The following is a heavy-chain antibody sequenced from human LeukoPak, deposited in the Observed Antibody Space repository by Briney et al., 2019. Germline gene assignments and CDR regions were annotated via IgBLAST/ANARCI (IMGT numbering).Heavy chain of an antibody. J-gene: IGHJ5*02. D-gene: IGHD3-10*01. Sequence: SETLSLTCTVSGGSIRSGGYYWSWIRQHLGKGLEWIGYINHSGTTYYNPSLKSRVTISVDTSKNHFSLMLRSVTAADTAVYYCANYGSGTYRFDPWGQGTLVTVSS. CDR2: INHSGTT. CDR1: GGSIRSGGYY. CDR3: ANYGSGTYRFDP. V-gene: IGHV4-31*03.